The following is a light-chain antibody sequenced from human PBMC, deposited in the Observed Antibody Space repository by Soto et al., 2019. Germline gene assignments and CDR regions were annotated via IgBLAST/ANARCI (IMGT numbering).Light chain of an antibody. CDR2: EVS. CDR1: SSDVGGYNY. Sequence: QSALTQPASVSGSPGQSITISCTGTSSDVGGYNYVSWYQQHPGKAHKLMIYEVSNRPSGVSNRFSGSKSGNTASLTISGLQAEDEADYYCSSYTSSSTLHVFGTGTKLTVL. CDR3: SSYTSSSTLHV. J-gene: IGLJ1*01. V-gene: IGLV2-14*01.